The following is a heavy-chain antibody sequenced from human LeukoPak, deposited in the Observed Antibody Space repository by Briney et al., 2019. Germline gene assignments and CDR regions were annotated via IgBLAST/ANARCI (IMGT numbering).Heavy chain of an antibody. D-gene: IGHD5/OR15-5a*01. V-gene: IGHV4-59*01. CDR1: GGSISSDY. CDR3: ARVSVAYGMDL. Sequence: SETLSLTCSVSGGSISSDYWAWIRQPPGKGLDWIGYMFYTGSTNYNPSFKSRVTISLATSKKQFSLNLSSVTAADTAIYYCARVSVAYGMDLWGRGTTVTVSS. J-gene: IGHJ6*02. CDR2: MFYTGST.